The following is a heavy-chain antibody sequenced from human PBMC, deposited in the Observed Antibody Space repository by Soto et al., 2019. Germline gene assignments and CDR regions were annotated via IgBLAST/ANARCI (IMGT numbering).Heavy chain of an antibody. V-gene: IGHV3-64D*08. CDR3: VKDPPPYCGGGSCYPPPFDY. CDR2: ISSNGGST. CDR1: GFTFSSYA. D-gene: IGHD2-15*01. Sequence: LRLSCSASGFTFSSYAMHWVRQAPGTGLEYVSGISSNGGSTYYADSAKGRFTISRDNFRNTLYLQMSSLRAEDTAVYYCVKDPPPYCGGGSCYPPPFDYWGQGNLVTVSS. J-gene: IGHJ4*02.